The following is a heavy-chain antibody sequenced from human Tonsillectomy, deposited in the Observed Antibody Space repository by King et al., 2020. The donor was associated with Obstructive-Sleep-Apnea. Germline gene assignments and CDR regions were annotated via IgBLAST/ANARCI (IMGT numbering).Heavy chain of an antibody. Sequence: QLQESGPGLVKPSATLSLTCTVFCGSISTYYWSWIRQPPGKGLEWIGFIFYRGSTNYNPPLKSRGTISVDTSKNQHSLKLSSVTAADTAVYYCAKNLSPTDWGQGTLVTVSS. V-gene: IGHV4-59*03. J-gene: IGHJ4*02. CDR3: AKNLSPTD. CDR2: IFYRGST. CDR1: CGSISTYY. D-gene: IGHD4-17*01.